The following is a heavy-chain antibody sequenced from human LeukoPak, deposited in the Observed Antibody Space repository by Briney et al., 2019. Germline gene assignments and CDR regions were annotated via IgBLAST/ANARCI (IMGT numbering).Heavy chain of an antibody. CDR2: IYYSGST. CDR3: ARRVSDPLKVDY. V-gene: IGHV4-39*01. D-gene: IGHD3-22*01. J-gene: IGHJ4*02. CDR1: GGSISSISYY. Sequence: SETLSLTCTVSGGSISSISYYWGWVRQPPGKGLEWIGSIYYSGSTYYNPSLKSRITISVDTSKNQFSLKLSSVTAADTAVYYCARRVSDPLKVDYWGQGTLVTVSS.